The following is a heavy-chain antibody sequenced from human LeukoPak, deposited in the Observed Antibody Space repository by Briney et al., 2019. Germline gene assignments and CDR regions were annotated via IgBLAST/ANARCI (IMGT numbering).Heavy chain of an antibody. V-gene: IGHV3-30*02. CDR2: IRYDGSNK. J-gene: IGHJ4*02. CDR3: AKHGLRSGTYVIDY. D-gene: IGHD3-16*01. Sequence: GGSLRLSCAASGFTFSSYGMHWVRQAPGKGLEWVAFIRYDGSNKYYADSVRGRFTISRDNSKTTVYLQMNSLRVEDTAIYYCAKHGLRSGTYVIDYWGQGTLVTVSS. CDR1: GFTFSSYG.